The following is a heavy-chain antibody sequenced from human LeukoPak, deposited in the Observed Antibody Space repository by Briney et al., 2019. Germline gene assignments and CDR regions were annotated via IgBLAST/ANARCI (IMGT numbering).Heavy chain of an antibody. V-gene: IGHV3-23*01. D-gene: IGHD4-17*01. CDR2: ISGTGGGT. CDR1: GFTFSSYA. Sequence: SGGSLRLSCAASGFTFSSYAMSWVRQAPGKGLEWVSAISGTGGGTYYADSMRGRFTISRDNSKNTLYMQMNSLRAEDTAVYYCAKVTDSGDSSYWYFDLWSRGTLVTVSS. J-gene: IGHJ2*01. CDR3: AKVTDSGDSSYWYFDL.